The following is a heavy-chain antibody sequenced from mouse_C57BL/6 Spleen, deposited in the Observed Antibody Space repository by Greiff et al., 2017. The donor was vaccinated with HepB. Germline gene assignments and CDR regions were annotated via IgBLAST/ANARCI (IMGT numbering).Heavy chain of an antibody. D-gene: IGHD1-1*01. V-gene: IGHV5-17*01. Sequence: DVKLVESGGGLVKPGGSLKLSCAASGFTFSDYGMHWVRQAPEKGLEWVAYISSGSSTIYYADTVKGRFTRSRDNANNTLFLQMTSLRSEDTAMYYCARRYYGSSYGCAYWGQGTLVTVSA. J-gene: IGHJ3*01. CDR1: GFTFSDYG. CDR3: ARRYYGSSYGCAY. CDR2: ISSGSSTI.